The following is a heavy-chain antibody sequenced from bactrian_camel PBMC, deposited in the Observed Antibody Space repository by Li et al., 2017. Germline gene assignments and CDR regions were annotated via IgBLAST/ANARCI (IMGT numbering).Heavy chain of an antibody. CDR1: GFDFRTSR. V-gene: IGHV3S53*01. J-gene: IGHJ6*01. D-gene: IGHD3*01. CDR2: VNSDGTT. Sequence: HVQLVESGGGSVQAGESLRLAYTGSGFDFRTSRMGWYRQSPRNPCEMVSNVNSDGTTVYADSVKGRFTISRDNAKNTLYLQMNSLKPEDTAMYYCAANSRLPCTLTPEVYGFWGQGTQVTVS. CDR3: AANSRLPCTLTPEVYGF.